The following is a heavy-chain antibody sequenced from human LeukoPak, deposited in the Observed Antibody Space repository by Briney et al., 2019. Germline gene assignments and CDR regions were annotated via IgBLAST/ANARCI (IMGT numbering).Heavy chain of an antibody. J-gene: IGHJ6*02. V-gene: IGHV4-4*07. CDR2: IYTVGST. CDR3: ARDQLLPAAGMYDYYGMDV. D-gene: IGHD6-13*01. Sequence: SQTLSLTCPVSVGSISSYYSRWIRQPAGQEPEWVGCIYTVGSTNYNPSLKSRVTMSVDTSKNQSSLKLSCVAAADTAVYYCARDQLLPAAGMYDYYGMDVWGQGTTVTVSS. CDR1: VGSISSYY.